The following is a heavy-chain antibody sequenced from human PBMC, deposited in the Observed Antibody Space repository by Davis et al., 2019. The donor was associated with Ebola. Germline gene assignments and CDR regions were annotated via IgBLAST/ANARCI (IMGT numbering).Heavy chain of an antibody. Sequence: PSETLSLTCTVSGASISSYYWSWIRQPAGKAVEWIGRVYASGSTNYNPSLQSRVTMSVDTSKNQFSLNLKSVTAFDSAIYYCARAVGPCSTSSCLTWFGPWGQGTLVTVSS. CDR2: VYASGST. D-gene: IGHD2-2*01. J-gene: IGHJ5*02. CDR1: GASISSYY. V-gene: IGHV4-4*07. CDR3: ARAVGPCSTSSCLTWFGP.